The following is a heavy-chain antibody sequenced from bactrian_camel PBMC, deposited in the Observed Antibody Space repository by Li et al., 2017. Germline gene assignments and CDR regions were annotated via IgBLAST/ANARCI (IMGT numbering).Heavy chain of an antibody. J-gene: IGHJ4*01. D-gene: IGHD5*01. CDR1: GATVDRTC. V-gene: IGHV3S63*01. CDR3: AAGLADLILMALFANCSVPGLGTEY. Sequence: QLVESGGGKVQAGGSLRLSCVPSGATVDRTCIGWFRQAPGKEREGVIIISPNGVPYSADSVQGRFTISRDDAKNTVHLGMNSLKPEDTAVYYCAAGLADLILMALFANCSVPGLGTEYWGQGTQVTVS. CDR2: IISPNGVP.